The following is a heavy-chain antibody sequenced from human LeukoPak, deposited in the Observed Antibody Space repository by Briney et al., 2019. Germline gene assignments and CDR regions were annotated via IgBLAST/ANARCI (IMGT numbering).Heavy chain of an antibody. CDR3: ARTEPGYYYMDV. CDR1: GGSMSSSSYY. CDR2: IYYSEST. Sequence: SETLSLTCTVSGGSMSSSSYYWGWIRQPPGKGLEWIGSIYYSESTYQNPSLKSRVTISVDTSKNQFSLKLSSVTAADTAVYYCARTEPGYYYMDVWGKGTTVTVSS. D-gene: IGHD2-8*02. J-gene: IGHJ6*03. V-gene: IGHV4-39*07.